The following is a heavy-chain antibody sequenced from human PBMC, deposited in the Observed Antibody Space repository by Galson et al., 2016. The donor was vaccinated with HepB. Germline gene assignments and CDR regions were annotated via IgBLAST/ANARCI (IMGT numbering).Heavy chain of an antibody. D-gene: IGHD3-22*01. Sequence: SLRLSCAVSGFTFRSYIMNWVRQAPGKGLEWVASISSGSAYKYYAESVKGRFTISRDNAKQSLYLQMGSLRAEDTAVYYCARDRGSGYLDAFDIWGQGTMVTVSS. CDR2: ISSGSAYK. CDR3: ARDRGSGYLDAFDI. CDR1: GFTFRSYI. J-gene: IGHJ3*02. V-gene: IGHV3-21*01.